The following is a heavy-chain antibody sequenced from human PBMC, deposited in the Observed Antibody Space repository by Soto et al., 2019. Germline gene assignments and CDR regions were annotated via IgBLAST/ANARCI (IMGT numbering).Heavy chain of an antibody. CDR3: AGSRGFGFDF. J-gene: IGHJ4*02. D-gene: IGHD2-15*01. CDR2: LSGDNGDI. CDR1: DYTFNSYG. V-gene: IGHV1-18*01. Sequence: GASVKVSCKASDYTFNSYGISWWRKAPGQGLEWMGWLSGDNGDIKYAQKFQGRVTMTTDISTSTVYMELRSLSSDDTAVYFCAGSRGFGFDFWGQGTLVTVSS.